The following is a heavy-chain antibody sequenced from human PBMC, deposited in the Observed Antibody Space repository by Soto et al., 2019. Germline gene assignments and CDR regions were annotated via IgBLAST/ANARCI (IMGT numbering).Heavy chain of an antibody. D-gene: IGHD6-19*01. CDR1: GGTFSSYT. Sequence: QVQLVQSGAEVKKPGSSVKVSCKASGGTFSSYTISWVRQAPGKGLGGMGRIIPILGIANYAQKFQGRVTITADKSTSTAYIELSSLRSEDTAVYYCARNMYSSGPYGMDVWGQGTTVTVSS. J-gene: IGHJ6*02. V-gene: IGHV1-69*02. CDR2: IIPILGIA. CDR3: ARNMYSSGPYGMDV.